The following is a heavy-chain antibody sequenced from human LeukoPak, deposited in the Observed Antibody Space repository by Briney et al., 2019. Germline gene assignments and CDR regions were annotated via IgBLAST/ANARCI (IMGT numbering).Heavy chain of an antibody. CDR3: ARVGYSGYDYRSHYYDSSGYGAFDI. Sequence: PSETLSLTCTVSGGSISTYYWSWIRPPPGKGLEWIGYIYYTGSTNYNPSLQSRVTISVDMSKNQFSLRLSSVTAADTAVYYCARVGYSGYDYRSHYYDSSGYGAFDIWGQGTMVTVSS. D-gene: IGHD3-22*01. V-gene: IGHV4-59*08. J-gene: IGHJ3*02. CDR2: IYYTGST. CDR1: GGSISTYY.